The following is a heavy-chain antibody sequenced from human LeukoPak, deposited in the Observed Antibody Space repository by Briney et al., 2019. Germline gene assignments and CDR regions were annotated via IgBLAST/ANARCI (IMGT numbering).Heavy chain of an antibody. CDR2: IYYSGST. CDR3: AREYCSSTSCDAFDI. V-gene: IGHV4-59*01. CDR1: GGSISSYY. J-gene: IGHJ3*02. D-gene: IGHD2-2*01. Sequence: SETLSLTCTVSGGSISSYYWSWIRQPPGKGLEWIGYIYYSGSTNYNPSPKSRVTISVDTSKNQFSLKLSSVTAADTAVYYCAREYCSSTSCDAFDIWGQGTMVTVSS.